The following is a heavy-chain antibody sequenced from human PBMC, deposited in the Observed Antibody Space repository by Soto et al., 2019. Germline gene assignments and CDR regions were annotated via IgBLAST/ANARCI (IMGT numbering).Heavy chain of an antibody. V-gene: IGHV4-4*07. Sequence: SETLSLTCPVSGGSISSYYWSWIRQPSGKVLQLIGRIYTSGSTNYNPSLKSRVTMSVDTSKSQFSLKLSSVTAADTAVYYCARACSSTGGYDVFDSWGQGTLVTDSS. D-gene: IGHD2-2*01. CDR1: GGSISSYY. CDR2: IYTSGST. CDR3: ARACSSTGGYDVFDS. J-gene: IGHJ4*02.